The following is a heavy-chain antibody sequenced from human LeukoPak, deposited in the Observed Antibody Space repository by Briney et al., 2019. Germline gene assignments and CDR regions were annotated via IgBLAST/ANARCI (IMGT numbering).Heavy chain of an antibody. CDR1: GGSFSGYY. CDR2: INHSGST. J-gene: IGHJ4*02. V-gene: IGHV4-34*01. D-gene: IGHD3-22*01. Sequence: SETLSLTCAVYGGSFSGYYWSWIRQPPGKGLEWIGEINHSGSTNYNPSLKSRVTISVDTSKNQFSLKLSSVTAADTAVYYCAGSGYYYDSSGYEYYFDYWGQGTLVTVSS. CDR3: AGSGYYYDSSGYEYYFDY.